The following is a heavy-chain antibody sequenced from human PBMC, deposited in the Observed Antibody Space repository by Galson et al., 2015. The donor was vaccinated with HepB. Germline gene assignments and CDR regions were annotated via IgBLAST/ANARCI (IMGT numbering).Heavy chain of an antibody. CDR1: GYNFANYW. Sequence: QSGAEVKKPGESLKISCKGSGYNFANYWIGWVRQMPGKGLEWMGIIYPSDSDLRISPSFQGQVTISADKSISTAYLQWISLKASDTAMYFCARHPGFSSGWYPDYWGQGTLVTVSS. V-gene: IGHV5-51*01. CDR2: IYPSDSDL. D-gene: IGHD6-19*01. J-gene: IGHJ4*02. CDR3: ARHPGFSSGWYPDY.